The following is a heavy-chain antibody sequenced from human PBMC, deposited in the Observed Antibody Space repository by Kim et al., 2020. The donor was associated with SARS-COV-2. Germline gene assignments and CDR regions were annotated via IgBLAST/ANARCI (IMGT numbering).Heavy chain of an antibody. J-gene: IGHJ6*02. V-gene: IGHV3-23*01. CDR3: AKCLGNDYYYGMDV. Sequence: AEAEKGRLTNTRDNSKNTLYRKMNSLRAEDTAVYYCAKCLGNDYYYGMDVWGQGTTVTVSS.